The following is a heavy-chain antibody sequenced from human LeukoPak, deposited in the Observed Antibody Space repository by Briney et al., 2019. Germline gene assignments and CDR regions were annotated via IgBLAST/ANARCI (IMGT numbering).Heavy chain of an antibody. J-gene: IGHJ4*02. CDR3: AKDPTDFDSRGQTYFDY. D-gene: IGHD3-22*01. CDR1: GFTFSYYG. V-gene: IGHV3-30*02. Sequence: GGSLRLSCAASGFTFSYYGMHWVRQAPGKGLEWVAFIRYDGNDKFYAESVKGRFTISRDTSRNTLYLQMNSLRAEDTAIYYCAKDPTDFDSRGQTYFDYWGQGILVTVSS. CDR2: IRYDGNDK.